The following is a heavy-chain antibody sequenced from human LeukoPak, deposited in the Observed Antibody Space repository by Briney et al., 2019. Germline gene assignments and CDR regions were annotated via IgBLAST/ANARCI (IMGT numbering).Heavy chain of an antibody. J-gene: IGHJ3*01. CDR2: IRYDGSNK. CDR3: TKERNAFDV. CDR1: GFTFSSYG. V-gene: IGHV3-30*02. Sequence: GGSPRLSCAASGFTFSSYGMHWVRQAPGKGLEWVAFIRYDGSNKYYADSVKGRFTISRDNSKNTLYLQMSSLRVEDTAIYYCTKERNAFDVWGQGTMVTVSS.